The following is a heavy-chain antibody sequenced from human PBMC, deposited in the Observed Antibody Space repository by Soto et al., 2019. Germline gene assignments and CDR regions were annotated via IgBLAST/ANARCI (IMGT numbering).Heavy chain of an antibody. CDR2: VYYTGTT. Sequence: SETLSLTCTVSGGSISSYFYIWVRQPPGKGLEWIGSVYYTGTTDYNPSLKSRVTISVDTSKTQFSLNLRSVTAADTAVYYCEREIAAVPRAFDYWGRGTLVTVSS. CDR1: GGSISSYF. CDR3: EREIAAVPRAFDY. J-gene: IGHJ4*02. D-gene: IGHD6-13*01. V-gene: IGHV4-59*01.